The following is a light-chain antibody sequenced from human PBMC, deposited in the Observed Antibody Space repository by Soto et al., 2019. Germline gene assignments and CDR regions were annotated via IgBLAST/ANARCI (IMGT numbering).Light chain of an antibody. J-gene: IGLJ2*01. CDR1: SSNIGNNL. CDR3: GAWDTSLSAVV. CDR2: DSY. V-gene: IGLV1-51*01. Sequence: QSVLTQPPSVSAAPGQKVTISCSGSSSNIGNNLVSWYQQLPGTAPKRLIYDSYKRPPGIPDRFSGSMSGTSATLGITGLQTGDEVDYYCGAWDTSLSAVVFGGGTQLTVL.